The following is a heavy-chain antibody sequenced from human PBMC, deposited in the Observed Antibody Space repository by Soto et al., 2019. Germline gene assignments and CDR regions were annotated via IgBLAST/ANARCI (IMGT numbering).Heavy chain of an antibody. CDR1: GFSLTTNGVG. D-gene: IGHD6-19*01. J-gene: IGHJ4*02. CDR2: IYWDDDK. Sequence: QITLKESGPSLVKPTQTLTLTCTFSGFSLTTNGVGVGWIRQSPGEALEWLALIYWDDDKRYSPSLKSRLTITKDTSTPQLVLTMPNMDSVDTATYYCAFCGYYSSSSFPDYWGQGTLVTVSS. CDR3: AFCGYYSSSSFPDY. V-gene: IGHV2-5*02.